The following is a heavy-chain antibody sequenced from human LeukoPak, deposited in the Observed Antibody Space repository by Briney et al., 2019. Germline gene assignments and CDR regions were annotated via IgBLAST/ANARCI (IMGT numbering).Heavy chain of an antibody. CDR2: INTNTGNP. V-gene: IGHV7-4-1*02. D-gene: IGHD6-19*01. CDR3: AREGIAVIYNWFDP. CDR1: GYTFTSYA. Sequence: ASVKVSCKASGYTFTSYAMNWVRQAPGQGLEWMGWINTNTGNPTYAQGFTGRFVFSLDTSVSTAYLQISSLKAEDTAVYYCAREGIAVIYNWFDPWGQGTLVTVSS. J-gene: IGHJ5*02.